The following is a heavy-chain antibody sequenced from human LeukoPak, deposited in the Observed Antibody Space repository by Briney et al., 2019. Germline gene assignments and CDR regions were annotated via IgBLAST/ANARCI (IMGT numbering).Heavy chain of an antibody. V-gene: IGHV4-4*07. CDR3: ARDRFKGYDSSGALDAFDI. CDR1: GYSISSGYY. Sequence: SETLSLTCTVSGYSISSGYYWSWIRQPAGKGLEWIGRIYTSGSTNYNPSLKSRVTMSVDTSKNQFSLKLSSVTAADTAVYYCARDRFKGYDSSGALDAFDIWGQGTMVTVSS. CDR2: IYTSGST. J-gene: IGHJ3*02. D-gene: IGHD3-22*01.